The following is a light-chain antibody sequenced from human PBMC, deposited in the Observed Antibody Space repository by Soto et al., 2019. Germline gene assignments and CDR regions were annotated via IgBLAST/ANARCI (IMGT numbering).Light chain of an antibody. CDR3: CSYAGSYTVI. CDR1: SSDVGGYNY. J-gene: IGLJ2*01. Sequence: QSVLTQPASVSGSPGQSITISCTGTSSDVGGYNYVSWYQHHPGKAPKLMIYDVNRRPSGVPDRFSGSKSGNTASLTISGLQAEDEGDYSCCSYAGSYTVIFGGGTKLTVL. CDR2: DVN. V-gene: IGLV2-11*01.